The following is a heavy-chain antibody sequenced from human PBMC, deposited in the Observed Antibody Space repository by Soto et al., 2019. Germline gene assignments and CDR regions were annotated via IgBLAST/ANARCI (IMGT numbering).Heavy chain of an antibody. J-gene: IGHJ5*02. CDR3: ARPSSVREGLGQSVWFDP. Sequence: EVQLVQPGAEVKKPGESLKISCKGSGYSFTSYWIGWVRQMPGKGLEWMGIIYPGDSDTRYSPSFQGQVTISADKSISTAYLQWSSLKASDTAMYYCARPSSVREGLGQSVWFDPWGQGTLVTVSS. CDR1: GYSFTSYW. D-gene: IGHD3-10*01. CDR2: IYPGDSDT. V-gene: IGHV5-51*01.